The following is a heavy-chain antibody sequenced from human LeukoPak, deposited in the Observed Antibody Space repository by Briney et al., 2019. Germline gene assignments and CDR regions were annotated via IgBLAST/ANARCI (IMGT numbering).Heavy chain of an antibody. V-gene: IGHV4-34*01. CDR1: GGSFSGYY. D-gene: IGHD3-22*01. CDR3: ARLYYYDSSGYYSPFDY. Sequence: PSETLSLTCAVYGGSFSGYYWSWIRQPPGKGLEWIGEINHSGSTNYNPSLKSRVTISVDTSKNQFSLKLSSVTAADTAVYYCARLYYYDSSGYYSPFDYWGQGTLVTVSS. CDR2: INHSGST. J-gene: IGHJ4*02.